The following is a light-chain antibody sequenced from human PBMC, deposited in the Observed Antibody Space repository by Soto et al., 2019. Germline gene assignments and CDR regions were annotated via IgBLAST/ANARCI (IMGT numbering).Light chain of an antibody. CDR1: SSNIGSNS. V-gene: IGLV1-44*01. J-gene: IGLJ1*01. CDR3: AAWDDTLNGYL. CDR2: SNN. Sequence: QSVLTQPPSASGTPGQRVTISCSGSSSNIGSNSVSWYQQLPGTAPKLLIYSNNQRPSGVPDRFSGYKSGTSASLAISGLQSEDEADYYCAAWDDTLNGYLFGTGTKVTVL.